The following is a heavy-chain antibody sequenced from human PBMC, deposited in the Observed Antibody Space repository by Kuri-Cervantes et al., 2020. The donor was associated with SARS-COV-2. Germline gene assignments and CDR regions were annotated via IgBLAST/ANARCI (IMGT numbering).Heavy chain of an antibody. Sequence: GGSLRLSCTASGFTFGDYAMSWVRQAPGKGLEWVGRIKSKTDGGTTDYAAPVKGRFTISRDDSKNTLYLQMDSLKTEDTAVYYCTTDGGLGYCSSTSCYPFDYWGQGTLVTVSS. V-gene: IGHV3-15*01. CDR2: IKSKTDGGTT. D-gene: IGHD2-2*01. CDR3: TTDGGLGYCSSTSCYPFDY. CDR1: GFTFGDYA. J-gene: IGHJ4*02.